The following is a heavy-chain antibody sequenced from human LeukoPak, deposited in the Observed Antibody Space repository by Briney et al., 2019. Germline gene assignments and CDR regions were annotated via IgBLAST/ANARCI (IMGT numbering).Heavy chain of an antibody. J-gene: IGHJ4*02. CDR1: GGTFSSYA. CDR3: ARPSHPASVRSAYFDY. Sequence: SVKVSCKASGGTFSSYAISWVRQAPEQGLEWMGGIIPIFGTANYAQKFQGRVTITADESTSTAYMELSSLRSEDTAVYYCARPSHPASVRSAYFDYWGQGTLVTVSS. D-gene: IGHD4-17*01. V-gene: IGHV1-69*01. CDR2: IIPIFGTA.